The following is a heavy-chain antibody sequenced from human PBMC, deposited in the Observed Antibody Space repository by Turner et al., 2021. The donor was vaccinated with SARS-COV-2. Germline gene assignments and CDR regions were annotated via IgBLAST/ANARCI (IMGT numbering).Heavy chain of an antibody. V-gene: IGHV4-39*01. J-gene: IGHJ6*02. CDR3: ARRLVVQGTDDYSYYYGMDV. D-gene: IGHD3-22*01. Sequence: QLQLQESGPGLVKPSETLSLTCTVSGGSISSSSYYWGWIRQPPGKGLEWIGNIYYSGSTYSNPSLKSRVTISVDTSKNHFSLKLSSVTATDTAVYYCARRLVVQGTDDYSYYYGMDVWGQGTTVTVSS. CDR1: GGSISSSSYY. CDR2: IYYSGST.